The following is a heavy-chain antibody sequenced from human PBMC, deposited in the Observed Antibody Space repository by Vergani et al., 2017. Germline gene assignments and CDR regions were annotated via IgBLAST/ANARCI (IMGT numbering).Heavy chain of an antibody. D-gene: IGHD2-21*02. V-gene: IGHV3-23*01. Sequence: EVQLLQSAGAVVQPGGSLRLSCVASGFTFSSHAMSWVRQGHGQGLEWVSSIKNTGDSTHYADSVKGRFTISRDNSKNTLYLQMNSLRVEDTAVYYCARDCPGGGGDCSAGWYFDLWGRGTLVTVSS. J-gene: IGHJ2*01. CDR2: IKNTGDST. CDR1: GFTFSSHA. CDR3: ARDCPGGGGDCSAGWYFDL.